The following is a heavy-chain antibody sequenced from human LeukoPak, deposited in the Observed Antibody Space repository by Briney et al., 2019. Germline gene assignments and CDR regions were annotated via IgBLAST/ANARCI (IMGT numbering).Heavy chain of an antibody. CDR3: ARSLEGLSYYYYGMDV. J-gene: IGHJ6*02. D-gene: IGHD3-3*01. Sequence: PGGSLSLSCAASGFPVSSNYMSGVRQAPGKGLEGVSVIYSGGSTYYADSVKGRFTISRDNSKNTLYLQMNSLRAEDTAVYYCARSLEGLSYYYYGMDVWGQGTTVTVSS. CDR2: IYSGGST. V-gene: IGHV3-53*01. CDR1: GFPVSSNY.